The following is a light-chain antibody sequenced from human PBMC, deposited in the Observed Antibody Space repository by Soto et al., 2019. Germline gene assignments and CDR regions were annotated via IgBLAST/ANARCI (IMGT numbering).Light chain of an antibody. CDR2: DVS. V-gene: IGLV2-14*01. CDR3: SAFTRTTYV. Sequence: QSAVTQPASVSGSPGQSITISCTGSSSDVGGNKYVSWYQQYPGKAPKLMICDVSNRPSGVSNRFSGSKSGNTASLTISWLQAEDEADYYSSAFTRTTYVFGTGTKVTVL. J-gene: IGLJ1*01. CDR1: SSDVGGNKY.